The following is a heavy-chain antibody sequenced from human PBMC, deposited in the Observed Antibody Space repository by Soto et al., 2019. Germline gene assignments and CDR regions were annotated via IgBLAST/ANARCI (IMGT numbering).Heavy chain of an antibody. V-gene: IGHV4-59*08. CDR1: GGAISNSY. D-gene: IGHD2-2*01. CDR2: IYYSGST. Sequence: TSGTLSLTCTVSGGAISNSYWSWIRLPPGKGLEWIAYIYYSGSTNYNPSLKSRVTMSLDTSKNHFSLKLSSVTAADTAVYYCARHVVPAANYFDYWGQGTLVT. J-gene: IGHJ4*02. CDR3: ARHVVPAANYFDY.